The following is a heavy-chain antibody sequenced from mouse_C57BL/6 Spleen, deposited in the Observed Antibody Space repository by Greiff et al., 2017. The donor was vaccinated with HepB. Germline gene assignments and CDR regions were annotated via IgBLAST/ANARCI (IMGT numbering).Heavy chain of an antibody. CDR1: GYTFTDYY. D-gene: IGHD1-1*01. V-gene: IGHV1-75*01. Sequence: QVQLQQSGPELVKPGASVKISCKASGYTFTDYYINWVKQRPGQGLEWIGWIFPGSGSTYNNEKFKGKATLTVDKSSSTAYMLLSSLTSEDSAVYFGTRAPYGSSPHWNFDVWGTGTTVTVSS. CDR3: TRAPYGSSPHWNFDV. J-gene: IGHJ1*03. CDR2: IFPGSGST.